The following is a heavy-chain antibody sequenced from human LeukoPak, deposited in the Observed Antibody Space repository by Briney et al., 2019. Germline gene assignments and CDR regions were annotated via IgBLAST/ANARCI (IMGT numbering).Heavy chain of an antibody. CDR3: ARDGGETNYDFWSGYYFDS. Sequence: GGSLRVSCAASGFTFSTYTVNWVRQAPGKGLEWVSSISSSGRHIYYADSVKGRFTISRDNAKNSLYLQMNSLRAEDTAVYYCARDGGETNYDFWSGYYFDSWGPGTLVTVSS. CDR2: ISSSGRHI. CDR1: GFTFSTYT. D-gene: IGHD3-3*01. J-gene: IGHJ4*02. V-gene: IGHV3-21*01.